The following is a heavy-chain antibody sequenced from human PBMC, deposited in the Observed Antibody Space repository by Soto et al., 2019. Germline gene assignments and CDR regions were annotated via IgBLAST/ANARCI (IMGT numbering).Heavy chain of an antibody. CDR2: ISAYNGNT. J-gene: IGHJ5*02. V-gene: IGHV1-18*01. D-gene: IGHD4-17*01. Sequence: GASVKVSCKASGYTFTSYGIGWVRQAPGQGLEWMGWISAYNGNTNYAQKLQGRVTMTTDTSTSTAYMELRSLRSDDTAVYYCARNSGRYLDYGDLPNCFDPWGQGTLVTVSS. CDR1: GYTFTSYG. CDR3: ARNSGRYLDYGDLPNCFDP.